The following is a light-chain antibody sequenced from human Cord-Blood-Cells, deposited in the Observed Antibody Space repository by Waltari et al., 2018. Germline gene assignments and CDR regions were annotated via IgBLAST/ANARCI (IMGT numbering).Light chain of an antibody. CDR2: EVS. CDR3: SSYAGSNNLV. Sequence: QSALTQPPSASGSPGPSVTISCTGTSSDVGGYNYVSWYPQPPGKAPKLMIYEVSKRPSGVPDRFSGSKSGNTASLTVSGLQAEDEADYYCSSYAGSNNLVFGGGTKLTVL. CDR1: SSDVGGYNY. V-gene: IGLV2-8*01. J-gene: IGLJ3*02.